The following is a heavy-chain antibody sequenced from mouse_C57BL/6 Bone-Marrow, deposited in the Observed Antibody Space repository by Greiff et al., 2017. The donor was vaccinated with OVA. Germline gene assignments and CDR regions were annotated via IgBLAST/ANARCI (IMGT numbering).Heavy chain of an antibody. V-gene: IGHV1-81*01. D-gene: IGHD1-1*01. CDR3: AKSRGSNQYYFDY. Sequence: VQQQQSGAELARPGASVKLSCKASGYTFTSYGISWVKQRTGQGLEWIGEIYPRSGNTYYNEKFKGKATLTADKSSSTAYMELRSLTSEDSAVYFCAKSRGSNQYYFDYWGQGTTLTVSS. CDR2: IYPRSGNT. CDR1: GYTFTSYG. J-gene: IGHJ2*01.